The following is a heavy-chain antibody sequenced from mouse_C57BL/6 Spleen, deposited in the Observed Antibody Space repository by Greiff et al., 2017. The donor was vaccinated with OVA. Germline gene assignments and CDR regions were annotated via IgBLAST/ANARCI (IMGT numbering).Heavy chain of an antibody. D-gene: IGHD2-1*01. Sequence: EVQLQQSGAELVRPGASVKLSCTASGFNIKDDYMHWVKQRPEQGLEWIGWIDPENGDTEYASKFQGKATITADTSSNTAYLQLSSLTSEDTAVYYCTGGNYRYFDVWGTGTTVTVSS. V-gene: IGHV14-4*01. CDR3: TGGNYRYFDV. CDR1: GFNIKDDY. CDR2: IDPENGDT. J-gene: IGHJ1*03.